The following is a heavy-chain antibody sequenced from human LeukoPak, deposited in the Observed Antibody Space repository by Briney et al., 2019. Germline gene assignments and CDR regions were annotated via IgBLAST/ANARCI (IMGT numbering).Heavy chain of an antibody. CDR2: ISSSSSYI. CDR1: GFTFSTYS. Sequence: GGSLRLSCAASGFTFSTYSMNWVRQAPGKGLEWVSSISSSSSYIYYADSVKGRFTISRDNAKNSLYLQMNSLRAEDTAVYYCQPDPQVGVAVDYWGQGTLVTVSS. J-gene: IGHJ4*02. V-gene: IGHV3-21*04. D-gene: IGHD6-19*01. CDR3: QPDPQVGVAVDY.